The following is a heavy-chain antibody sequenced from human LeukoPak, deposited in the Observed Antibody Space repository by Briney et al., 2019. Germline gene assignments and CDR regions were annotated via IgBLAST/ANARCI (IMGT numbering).Heavy chain of an antibody. CDR3: ARGWHYYDSSGYYYSGGFGFDP. CDR1: GGSISSYY. CDR2: IYYSGST. V-gene: IGHV4-59*01. Sequence: PSETLSLTCTVSGGSISSYYWSWIRQPPGKGLEWIGYIYYSGSTNYNPSLKSRVTISVDSSKNQFSLKLSSVTAADTAVYYCARGWHYYDSSGYYYSGGFGFDPWGQGTLVTVSS. D-gene: IGHD3-22*01. J-gene: IGHJ5*02.